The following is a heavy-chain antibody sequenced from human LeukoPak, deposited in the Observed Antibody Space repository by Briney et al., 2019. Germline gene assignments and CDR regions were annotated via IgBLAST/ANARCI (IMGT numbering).Heavy chain of an antibody. D-gene: IGHD2-15*01. CDR3: ARHPFATPFDY. J-gene: IGHJ4*02. CDR2: MYHTGHT. V-gene: IGHV4-59*08. CDR1: GGSISNYY. Sequence: TSETLSLTCNASGGSISNYYWSWIRQPPGKGLEWIGYMYHTGHTMYNSSLKSRVTMSLDTSKNHFSLRLSSVTAADTAVYYCARHPFATPFDYWGPGTLVTVSS.